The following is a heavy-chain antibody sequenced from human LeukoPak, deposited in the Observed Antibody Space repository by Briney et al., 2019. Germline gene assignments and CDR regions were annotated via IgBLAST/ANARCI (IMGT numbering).Heavy chain of an antibody. CDR1: GYTFTSYG. V-gene: IGHV1-2*02. CDR2: INPNSGGT. D-gene: IGHD1-26*01. CDR3: ARAPLARSYYYYMDV. Sequence: VASVKVSCKASGYTFTSYGISWVRQAPGQGLEWMGWINPNSGGTNYAQKFQGRVTMTRDTSISTAYMELSRLRSDDTAVYYCARAPLARSYYYYMDVWGKGTTVTVSS. J-gene: IGHJ6*03.